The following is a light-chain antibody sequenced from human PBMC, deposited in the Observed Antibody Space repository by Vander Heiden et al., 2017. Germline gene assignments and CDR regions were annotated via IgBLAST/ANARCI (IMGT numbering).Light chain of an antibody. V-gene: IGKV4-1*01. Sequence: DSVMTQSQDPLAVSLSERASITCKSSQSVLYSSNNKNYLAWYQQKPGQPPKLLIYGASTRESGVPDRFSGSGSGTDFTLTISSLQAEDVAVYYCQQDDSTPYTFGQGTKVEIK. CDR1: QSVLYSSNNKNY. CDR2: GAS. CDR3: QQDDSTPYT. J-gene: IGKJ1*01.